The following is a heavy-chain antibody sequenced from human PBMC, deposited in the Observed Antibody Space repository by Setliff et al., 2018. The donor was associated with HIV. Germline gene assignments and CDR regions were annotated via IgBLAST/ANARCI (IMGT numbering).Heavy chain of an antibody. J-gene: IGHJ4*02. Sequence: GGSLRLSCAVYGFSVGTYYMTWVRQAPGKGLEWVSVIYSGGRAYYADSVKGRSTVSRDNSNNTLYLQMNSLRAEDTAVYYCARGALISWDSSDDLWYWGQGTLVTVSS. CDR3: ARGALISWDSSDDLWY. V-gene: IGHV3-53*01. D-gene: IGHD3-22*01. CDR1: GFSVGTYY. CDR2: IYSGGRA.